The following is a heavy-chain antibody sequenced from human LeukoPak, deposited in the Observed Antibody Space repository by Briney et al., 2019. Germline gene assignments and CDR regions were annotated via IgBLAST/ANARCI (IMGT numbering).Heavy chain of an antibody. CDR2: INQDGGEI. CDR3: ARGPSGYHNT. Sequence: PGGSLRLSCAASGFTFSTSWMTWVRQAPGKGLEWVASINQDGGEIHYVDSVKGRFTISRDNAKNSLYLQMNSLRAEDTAVYYCARGPSGYHNTGGQGTLVTVSS. J-gene: IGHJ4*02. V-gene: IGHV3-7*01. D-gene: IGHD5-12*01. CDR1: GFTFSTSW.